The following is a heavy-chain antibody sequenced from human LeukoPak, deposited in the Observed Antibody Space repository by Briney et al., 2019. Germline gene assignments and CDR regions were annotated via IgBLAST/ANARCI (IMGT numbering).Heavy chain of an antibody. CDR2: ISSSGSTI. J-gene: IGHJ6*02. Sequence: GGSLRLSCAASGFTFSSYEMNWVRQAPGKGLEWVSYISSSGSTIYYADSVKGRFTISRDNAKNTLYLQMNSLRAEDTAVYYCVVSLYYYYYYGLDVWGQGTTVTVSS. V-gene: IGHV3-48*03. CDR1: GFTFSSYE. CDR3: VVSLYYYYYYGLDV.